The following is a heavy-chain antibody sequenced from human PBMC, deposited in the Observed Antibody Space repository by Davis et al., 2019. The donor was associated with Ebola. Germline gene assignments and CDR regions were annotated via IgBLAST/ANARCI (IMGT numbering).Heavy chain of an antibody. V-gene: IGHV3-30-3*01. CDR2: IAYDGSNK. D-gene: IGHD1-26*01. CDR1: GFTFSSYT. Sequence: GESLKISCAASGFTFSSYTMHWVRQAPGEGLEWVASIAYDGSNKYYADSVKGRFIISRDNAKNSLYLQMNSLRDEDTAVYYCARTSVGAILFDPWGQGTLVTVSS. J-gene: IGHJ5*02. CDR3: ARTSVGAILFDP.